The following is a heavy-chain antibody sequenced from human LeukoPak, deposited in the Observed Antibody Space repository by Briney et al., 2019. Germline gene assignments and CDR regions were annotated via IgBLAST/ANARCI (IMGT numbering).Heavy chain of an antibody. CDR3: ARVTVTTGPCFDY. V-gene: IGHV4-61*08. CDR2: IYHTGSN. CDR1: GGSVSSADYY. D-gene: IGHD4-17*01. J-gene: IGHJ4*02. Sequence: PSETLSLTCTVSGGSVSSADYYWSWIRHPPGKALEWIGYIYHTGSNNYKYSLKSRVTISLDTSKNRFSLKLSSVTAADTAVYYCARVTVTTGPCFDYWGQGTLVTVSS.